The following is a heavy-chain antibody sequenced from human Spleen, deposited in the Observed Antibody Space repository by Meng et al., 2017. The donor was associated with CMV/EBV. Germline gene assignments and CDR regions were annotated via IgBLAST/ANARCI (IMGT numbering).Heavy chain of an antibody. CDR3: ARLTTAMVKGGNYYYYGMDV. V-gene: IGHV3-21*01. Sequence: GESLKISCAASGFTFSTYSMNWVRQGPGKGLEWVSSISSSSSYIYYADSVKGRFTISRDNAKNSLYLQMNSLRAEDTAVYYCARLTTAMVKGGNYYYYGMDVWGQGTTVTVSS. D-gene: IGHD5-18*01. CDR2: ISSSSSYI. CDR1: GFTFSTYS. J-gene: IGHJ6*02.